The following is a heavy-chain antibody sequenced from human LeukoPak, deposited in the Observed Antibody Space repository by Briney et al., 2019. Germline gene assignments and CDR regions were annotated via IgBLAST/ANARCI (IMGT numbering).Heavy chain of an antibody. J-gene: IGHJ6*04. V-gene: IGHV4-34*01. Sequence: SETLSLTCAVYGGSFSGYYWSWIRQPPGKGLEWIGEINHSGSTNYNPSLKSRVTISVDTSKNQFSLKLSSVTAADTAVYYCARGGYSGYGPAMDVWGKGTTVTVSS. CDR1: GGSFSGYY. D-gene: IGHD5-12*01. CDR2: INHSGST. CDR3: ARGGYSGYGPAMDV.